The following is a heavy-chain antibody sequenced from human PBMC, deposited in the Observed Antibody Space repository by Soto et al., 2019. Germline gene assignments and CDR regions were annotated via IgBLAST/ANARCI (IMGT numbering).Heavy chain of an antibody. CDR2: IYHSGST. J-gene: IGHJ6*02. CDR3: ARWIAAAGLSYHYGMDV. D-gene: IGHD6-13*01. CDR1: GGSISISNW. Sequence: SETLSLTCAVSGGSISISNWCSWVRQPPGKGLEWIGEIYHSGSTNYNPSLKSRVTISVDKSKNQFSLKLSSVTAADTAVYYCARWIAAAGLSYHYGMDVWGQGTTFTVSS. V-gene: IGHV4-4*02.